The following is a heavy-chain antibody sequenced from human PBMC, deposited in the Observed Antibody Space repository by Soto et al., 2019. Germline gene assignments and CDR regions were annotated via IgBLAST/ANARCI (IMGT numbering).Heavy chain of an antibody. Sequence: QITLKESGPTLVKPTQTLTLTCTFSGFSLSTSGVGVGWIRQPPGKALEWLAFIYWDDDKRYSPSLKTRLTITKDTSKNQVVLTMTNMDPVDTATYYCGHTPSPRILDYWGQGTVVTVSS. V-gene: IGHV2-5*02. J-gene: IGHJ4*02. CDR3: GHTPSPRILDY. CDR2: IYWDDDK. CDR1: GFSLSTSGVG.